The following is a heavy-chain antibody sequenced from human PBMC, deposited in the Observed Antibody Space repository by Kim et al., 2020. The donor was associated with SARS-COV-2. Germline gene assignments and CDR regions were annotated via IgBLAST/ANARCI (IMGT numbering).Heavy chain of an antibody. CDR2: IDGSDGTT. Sequence: GGSLRLSCTTSGFTFTGYAMSWVCQAPGMGLEWVSSIDGSDGTTYYVDSVKGRCTISRDNSKNTLYLQMNSLRADDTAVYYCMKGGWGWIWDHWGQGTRVTVSS. J-gene: IGHJ4*02. V-gene: IGHV3-23*01. CDR1: GFTFTGYA. CDR3: MKGGWGWIWDH. D-gene: IGHD2-2*03.